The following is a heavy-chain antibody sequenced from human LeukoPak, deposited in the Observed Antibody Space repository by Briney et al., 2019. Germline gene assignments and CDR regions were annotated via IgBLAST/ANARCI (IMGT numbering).Heavy chain of an antibody. CDR1: GDTFTGYY. D-gene: IGHD2-2*01. CDR3: ARGRPHHSSTSCYDY. CDR2: INPNSGGT. V-gene: IGHV1-2*06. Sequence: ASVKVSCKASGDTFTGYYMHWVRQAPGQGLEWMGRINPNSGGTNYAQKFQGRVTMTRDTSISTAYMELSRLRSDDTAVYYCARGRPHHSSTSCYDYWGQGTLVTVSS. J-gene: IGHJ4*02.